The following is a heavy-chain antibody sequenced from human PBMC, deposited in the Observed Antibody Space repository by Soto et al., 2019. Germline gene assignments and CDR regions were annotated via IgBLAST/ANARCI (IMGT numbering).Heavy chain of an antibody. Sequence: SETLSLTCTVSGGSISSYYWSWIRQPPGKGLEWIGYIYYSGSTNYNPSLKSRVTISVDTSKNQFSLKLSSVTAADTAVYYCARDRGRRGYSYGSPYYYGMDVWGQGTTVTVSS. J-gene: IGHJ6*02. CDR2: IYYSGST. D-gene: IGHD5-18*01. CDR3: ARDRGRRGYSYGSPYYYGMDV. CDR1: GGSISSYY. V-gene: IGHV4-59*01.